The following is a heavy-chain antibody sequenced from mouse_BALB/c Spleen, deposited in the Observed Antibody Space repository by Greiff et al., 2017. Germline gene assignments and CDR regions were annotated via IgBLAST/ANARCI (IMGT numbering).Heavy chain of an antibody. D-gene: IGHD2-3*01. CDR2: ISSGSSTI. J-gene: IGHJ3*01. Sequence: EVKLMESGGGLVQPGGSRKLSCAASGFTFSSFGMHWVRQAPEKGLEWVAYISSGSSTIYYADTVKGRFTISRDNPKNTLFLQMTSLRSEDTAMYYCARSGNDPWFAYWGQGTLVTVSA. CDR3: ARSGNDPWFAY. V-gene: IGHV5-17*02. CDR1: GFTFSSFG.